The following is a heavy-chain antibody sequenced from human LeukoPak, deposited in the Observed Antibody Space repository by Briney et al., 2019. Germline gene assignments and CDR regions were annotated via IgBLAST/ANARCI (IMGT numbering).Heavy chain of an antibody. Sequence: PGGSLRLSCAASGFTFSYYTMNWVRQAPGKGLEWVSSIRSSGSYIFYADSVKGRFTISRDNAKNSLYLQMNSLRAEDTAVYYCARNHYYDSSGPDYWGQGTLVTVSS. V-gene: IGHV3-21*01. CDR3: ARNHYYDSSGPDY. J-gene: IGHJ4*02. D-gene: IGHD3-22*01. CDR2: IRSSGSYI. CDR1: GFTFSYYT.